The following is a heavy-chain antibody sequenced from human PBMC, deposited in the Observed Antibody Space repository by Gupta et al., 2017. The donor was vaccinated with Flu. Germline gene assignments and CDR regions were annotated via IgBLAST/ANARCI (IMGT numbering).Heavy chain of an antibody. CDR3: ARDYSAMVRSGDYHFGMDL. CDR2: IWYDESNK. J-gene: IGHJ6*02. CDR1: GFTFSSYA. V-gene: IGHV3-33*01. Sequence: QVQLVESGGGVVQPGRSLRLSCAASGFTFSSYAMHWVRQAPGKGLEWVAVIWYDESNKYYIDSVKGRFTISRDISKNTLYLQMNSLRAEDTAVYHCARDYSAMVRSGDYHFGMDLWGQGTTVTVSS. D-gene: IGHD3-3*01.